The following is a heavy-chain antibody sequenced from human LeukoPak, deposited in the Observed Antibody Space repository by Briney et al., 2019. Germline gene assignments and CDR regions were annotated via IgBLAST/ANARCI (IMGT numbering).Heavy chain of an antibody. CDR1: GLTVSGNY. V-gene: IGHV3-23*01. Sequence: GGSLRLSCAVSGLTVSGNYMTWVRQAPGKGLESVSAISGSGGSTYYADSVKGRFTISRDNSKHTLYLQMNSLRAEDTAVYYCAKGTMVRENWFDPWGQGTLVTVSS. D-gene: IGHD3-10*01. CDR2: ISGSGGST. J-gene: IGHJ5*02. CDR3: AKGTMVRENWFDP.